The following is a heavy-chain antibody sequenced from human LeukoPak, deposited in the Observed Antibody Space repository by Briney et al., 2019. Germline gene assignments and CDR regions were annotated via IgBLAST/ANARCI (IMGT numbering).Heavy chain of an antibody. V-gene: IGHV3-20*04. CDR1: GFTFEDYG. Sequence: GGSLRLSCAASGFTFEDYGMSWVRQAPGKGLECVSGINWNGGSTGYADSVKGRFTISRDNAKNSLYLQMNSLRAEDTALYYCARDGQQPWGRFDPWGQGTLVTVSS. CDR3: ARDGQQPWGRFDP. CDR2: INWNGGST. J-gene: IGHJ5*02. D-gene: IGHD6-13*01.